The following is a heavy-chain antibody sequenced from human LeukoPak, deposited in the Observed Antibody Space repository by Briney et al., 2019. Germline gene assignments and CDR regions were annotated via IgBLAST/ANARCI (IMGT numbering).Heavy chain of an antibody. J-gene: IGHJ4*02. CDR2: IKSKTDGGTT. CDR1: GFTFSSYA. V-gene: IGHV3-15*01. D-gene: IGHD3-22*01. CDR3: TTDLLKDSSGYTTWAKFDY. Sequence: GGSLRLSCAASGFTFSSYAMHWVRQAPGKGLEWVGRIKSKTDGGTTDCAAPVKGRFTISRDDSKNTLYLQMNSLKTEDTAVYYCTTDLLKDSSGYTTWAKFDYWGQGTLVTVSS.